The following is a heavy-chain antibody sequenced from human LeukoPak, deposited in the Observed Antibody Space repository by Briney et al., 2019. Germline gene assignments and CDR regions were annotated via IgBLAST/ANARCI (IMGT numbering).Heavy chain of an antibody. Sequence: ASVKVSCTASGYTFTSYAMHWVRQAPGQRLEWMGWINAGNGNTKYSQKFQGRVTITRDTSASTAYMELSSLRSEDTAVYYCASLMADYGDYRGTDYWGQGTLVTVSS. V-gene: IGHV1-3*01. D-gene: IGHD4-17*01. CDR2: INAGNGNT. CDR1: GYTFTSYA. CDR3: ASLMADYGDYRGTDY. J-gene: IGHJ4*02.